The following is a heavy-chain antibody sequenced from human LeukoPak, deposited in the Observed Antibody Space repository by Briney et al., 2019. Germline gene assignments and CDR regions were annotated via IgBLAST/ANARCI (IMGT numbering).Heavy chain of an antibody. J-gene: IGHJ4*02. V-gene: IGHV1-18*01. Sequence: ASVKVSCKASGYTFTSYGISWVRQAPGQGLEWMGWISAYNGNTNYAQKLQGRVTMTTDTSTSTAYMELRSLRSDDTAVYYCARDSPPDVLRYFDWLSLGKYHFDYWGQGTLVTVSS. CDR3: ARDSPPDVLRYFDWLSLGKYHFDY. CDR2: ISAYNGNT. D-gene: IGHD3-9*01. CDR1: GYTFTSYG.